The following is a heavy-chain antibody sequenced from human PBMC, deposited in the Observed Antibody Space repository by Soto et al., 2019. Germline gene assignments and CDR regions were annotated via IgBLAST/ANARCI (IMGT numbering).Heavy chain of an antibody. D-gene: IGHD6-13*01. V-gene: IGHV4-59*01. J-gene: IGHJ6*02. CDR3: ARDYVDETGIAAAGRDYYYYYYGMDV. CDR1: GGSISSYY. CDR2: IYYSGST. Sequence: QVQLQESGPGLVKPSETLSLTCTVSGGSISSYYWSWIRQPPGKGLEWIGYIYYSGSTNYNPSLKGRVSISVDTTKNPFSLKLSYVTAADTAVYYCARDYVDETGIAAAGRDYYYYYYGMDVWGQGTTVTVSS.